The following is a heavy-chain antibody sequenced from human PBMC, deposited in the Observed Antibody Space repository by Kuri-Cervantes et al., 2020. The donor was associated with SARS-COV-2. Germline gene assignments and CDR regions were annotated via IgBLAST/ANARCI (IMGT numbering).Heavy chain of an antibody. CDR2: ISYDGSNK. D-gene: IGHD1-26*01. CDR1: GFPFSSYA. J-gene: IGHJ4*02. Sequence: GESLKISCPASGFPFSSYAMHWVRQAPGKGLEWVAVISYDGSNKYYADSVKGRFPISRDNSKNTLYLQMNSLRAEDTSVYYCAKGGGPGSYIPLDYWGQGTLVTVSS. V-gene: IGHV3-30*04. CDR3: AKGGGPGSYIPLDY.